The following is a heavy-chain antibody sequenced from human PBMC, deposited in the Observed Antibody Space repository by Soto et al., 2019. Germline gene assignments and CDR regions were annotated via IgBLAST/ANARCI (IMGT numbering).Heavy chain of an antibody. CDR3: ARGFPLWFDP. V-gene: IGHV1-69*13. Sequence: GASVKVSCKASGGTLRNYAIGWVRQAPGQGLEWMGGIILPFGTPNYVQKFQGRVTISADESMTTAYMELSGLRSEDTAVYYCARGFPLWFDPWGQGTLVTVSS. CDR2: IILPFGTP. CDR1: GGTLRNYA. J-gene: IGHJ5*02. D-gene: IGHD3-3*01.